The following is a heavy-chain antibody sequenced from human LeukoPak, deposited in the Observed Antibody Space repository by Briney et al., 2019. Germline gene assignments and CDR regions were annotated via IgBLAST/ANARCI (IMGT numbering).Heavy chain of an antibody. CDR1: GFTFSSYE. CDR3: ARGNRLYCGGDCYSYYYYYMDV. D-gene: IGHD2-21*02. CDR2: ISSSGSTI. J-gene: IGHJ6*03. V-gene: IGHV3-48*03. Sequence: GGSLRLSCAASGFTFSSYEMNWVRQAPGKGLEWVSYISSSGSTIYYADSVKGRFTISRDNAKNSLYLQMNSPRAEDTAVYYCARGNRLYCGGDCYSYYYYYMDVWGKGTTVTVSS.